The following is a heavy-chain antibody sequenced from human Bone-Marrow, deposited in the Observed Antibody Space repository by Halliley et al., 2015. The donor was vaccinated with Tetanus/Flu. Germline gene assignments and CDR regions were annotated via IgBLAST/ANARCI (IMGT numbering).Heavy chain of an antibody. J-gene: IGHJ4*02. CDR3: VANGFYSLDY. V-gene: IGHV4-34*12. Sequence: RGLGWIGKIFQRGTPNYNPSLKGRVTISLDGSKTHFSLSLTSVPAADTAVYYCVANGFYSLDYWGQGTLVSVSS. D-gene: IGHD3-3*01. CDR2: IFQRGTP.